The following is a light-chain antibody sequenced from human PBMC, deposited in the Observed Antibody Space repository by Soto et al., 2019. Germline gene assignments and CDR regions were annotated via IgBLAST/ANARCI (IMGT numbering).Light chain of an antibody. Sequence: EIQLTQSPSVLSASVGDTVTITCRASQALSNYLAWYQQKPGKAPDLLIYSASTLQSGVPSRFSGSGSETEFSLTIRALQPEDFATYYCQQTSAFPRTFGQGTKVDIK. V-gene: IGKV1-9*01. CDR1: QALSNY. J-gene: IGKJ1*01. CDR2: SAS. CDR3: QQTSAFPRT.